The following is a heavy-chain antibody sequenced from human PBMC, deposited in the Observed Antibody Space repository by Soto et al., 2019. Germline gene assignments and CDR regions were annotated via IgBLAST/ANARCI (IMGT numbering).Heavy chain of an antibody. D-gene: IGHD3-22*01. CDR2: IIPIFGTA. Sequence: SVKLSCTASGGTFSSYAIIWVRQAPGQGLEWMGGIIPIFGTANYAQKFQGRVTITADESTSTAYMELSSLRSEDTAVYYCARDYYDSSALRWFDPWGQGTLVTVSS. J-gene: IGHJ5*02. CDR3: ARDYYDSSALRWFDP. V-gene: IGHV1-69*13. CDR1: GGTFSSYA.